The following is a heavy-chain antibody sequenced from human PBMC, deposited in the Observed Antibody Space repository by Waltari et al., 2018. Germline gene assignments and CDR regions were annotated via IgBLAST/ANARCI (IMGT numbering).Heavy chain of an antibody. J-gene: IGHJ5*02. CDR1: GIPFSSYW. V-gene: IGHV3-74*01. CDR2: INTDGSIT. Sequence: EVQLVESGGDLVQPGGSLRLSCAASGIPFSSYWTPWVRQAPGTGLVWVSRINTDGSITIYADSVRGRFTISRDNAKNTLYLQMNSLRVDDSAVYYCTRGVAEGFDPWGQGTLVTVSS. D-gene: IGHD2-15*01. CDR3: TRGVAEGFDP.